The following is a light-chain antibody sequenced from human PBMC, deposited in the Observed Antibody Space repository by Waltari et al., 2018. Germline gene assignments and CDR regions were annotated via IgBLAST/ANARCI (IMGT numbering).Light chain of an antibody. V-gene: IGLV3-19*01. Sequence: SSELTQDPAVSVALGQTVRITCQGDSLRTYHATWFQQKPVQAPVLVVYGKNNRPSGIPDRFSGSNSGNTASLTITGAQAEDEADYYCYSRDSSANHRMFGGGTKLTVL. J-gene: IGLJ3*02. CDR2: GKN. CDR1: SLRTYH. CDR3: YSRDSSANHRM.